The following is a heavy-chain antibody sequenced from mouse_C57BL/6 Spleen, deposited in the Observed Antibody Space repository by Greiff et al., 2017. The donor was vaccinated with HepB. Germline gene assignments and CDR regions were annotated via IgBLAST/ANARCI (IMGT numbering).Heavy chain of an antibody. Sequence: VQLQQSGPELVKPGASVKISCKASGYAFSSSWMNWVKQRPGKGLEWIGRIYPGDGDTNYNGKFKGKATLTADKSSSTAYMQLSSLTSEDSAVYFCARPDDGDWYFDVWGTGTTVTVSS. D-gene: IGHD2-12*01. CDR3: ARPDDGDWYFDV. CDR1: GYAFSSSW. V-gene: IGHV1-82*01. CDR2: IYPGDGDT. J-gene: IGHJ1*03.